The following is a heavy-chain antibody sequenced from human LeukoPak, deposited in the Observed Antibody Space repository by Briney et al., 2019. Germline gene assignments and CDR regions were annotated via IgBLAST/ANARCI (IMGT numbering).Heavy chain of an antibody. V-gene: IGHV3-66*01. CDR2: IYSGGNT. Sequence: GGSLRLSCAASGFTVSSNYMSWVRQAPGKGLEWVSVIYSGGNTYYADSVKGRFTISRDNSKNTVYLQMNSLRAEDTAMYYCARALPFDCWGQGTLVTVPS. J-gene: IGHJ4*02. CDR3: ARALPFDC. CDR1: GFTVSSNY.